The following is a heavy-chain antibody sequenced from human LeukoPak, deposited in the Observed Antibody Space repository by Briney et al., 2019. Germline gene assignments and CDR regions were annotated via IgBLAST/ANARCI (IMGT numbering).Heavy chain of an antibody. V-gene: IGHV1-69*02. J-gene: IGHJ5*02. CDR1: GGTFSSYT. CDR3: ARVIQEYDSSGSIPIGP. Sequence: ASVKVSCKASGGTFSSYTISWVRPAPGQGLEWMGRIIPILGIANNAHKFQGRVTTATDTSTSTAYMELSSLRSEDTAVYYCARVIQEYDSSGSIPIGPWGQGTLVTVSS. D-gene: IGHD3-22*01. CDR2: IIPILGIA.